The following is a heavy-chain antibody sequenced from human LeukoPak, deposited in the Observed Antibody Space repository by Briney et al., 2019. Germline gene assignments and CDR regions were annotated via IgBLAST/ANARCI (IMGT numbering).Heavy chain of an antibody. Sequence: GGSLRLSCTASGFTFSNNGIHWVRQAPGKGLEWVAFIKSDESNKHYAGSVKGRFTISRDNSKNTLYLQMNSLRPEDTAVYYCAKGISGEDYRLFFWGQGALVTVSS. D-gene: IGHD3-16*02. CDR2: IKSDESNK. CDR1: GFTFSNNG. J-gene: IGHJ4*02. CDR3: AKGISGEDYRLFF. V-gene: IGHV3-30*02.